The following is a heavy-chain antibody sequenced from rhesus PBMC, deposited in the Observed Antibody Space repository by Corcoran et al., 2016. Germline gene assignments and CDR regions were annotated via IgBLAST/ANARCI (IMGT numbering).Heavy chain of an antibody. CDR1: GGSISGYY. D-gene: IGHD6-37*01. Sequence: QVQLQESGPGLVKPSETLSLTCPVSGGSISGYYWSWTRQPPGKGLEWIGNLVVNNAGPNSNPALKSRVTISKDTSKNQFSLQLTSVTAADTAVYYCARASSGGWTPFDYWGQGVLVTVSS. V-gene: IGHV4-81*01. CDR2: LVVNNAGP. CDR3: ARASSGGWTPFDY. J-gene: IGHJ4*01.